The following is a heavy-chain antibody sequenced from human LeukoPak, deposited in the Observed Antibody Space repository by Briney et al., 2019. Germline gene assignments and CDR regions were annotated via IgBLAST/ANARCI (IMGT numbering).Heavy chain of an antibody. CDR3: AKGRGYNYGYIFGYFDY. V-gene: IGHV3-43D*03. CDR1: GISVSSNY. D-gene: IGHD5-18*01. J-gene: IGHJ4*02. CDR2: ISWDGGST. Sequence: GGSLRLSCAASGISVSSNYMNWVRQAPGKGLEWVSLISWDGGSTYYADSVKGRFTISRDNAKNSLYLQMNSLRAEDTALYYCAKGRGYNYGYIFGYFDYWGQGTLVTVSS.